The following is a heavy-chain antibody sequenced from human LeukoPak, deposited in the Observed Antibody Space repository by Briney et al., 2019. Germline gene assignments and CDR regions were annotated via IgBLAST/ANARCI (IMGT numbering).Heavy chain of an antibody. J-gene: IGHJ6*04. V-gene: IGHV3-30*18. CDR3: AKDLGFTETVAGYSYYSYGMDV. Sequence: GGSLRLSCAASGITFSSYGMHWVRQAPGKGLEWEAVISYDGSNKYYADCVRGRLTISRENSKNTLSMQMNRMRAEDTAVYYCAKDLGFTETVAGYSYYSYGMDVWGKGTPVTASS. D-gene: IGHD1-1*01. CDR2: ISYDGSNK. CDR1: GITFSSYG.